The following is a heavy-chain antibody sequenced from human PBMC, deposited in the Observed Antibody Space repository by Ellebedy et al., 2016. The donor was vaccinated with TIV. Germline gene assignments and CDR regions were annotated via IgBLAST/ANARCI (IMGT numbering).Heavy chain of an antibody. Sequence: GESLKISCAASGFTFSSYWMNWVRQAPGKGLEWVAYITSRSSPIYYADSVKGRFTISRDNAKKSLYLQMNSLRAEDTAIYYCARERYGSSSTLDLWGQGTLVTVSS. V-gene: IGHV3-48*04. CDR3: ARERYGSSSTLDL. J-gene: IGHJ5*02. D-gene: IGHD2-2*01. CDR1: GFTFSSYW. CDR2: ITSRSSPI.